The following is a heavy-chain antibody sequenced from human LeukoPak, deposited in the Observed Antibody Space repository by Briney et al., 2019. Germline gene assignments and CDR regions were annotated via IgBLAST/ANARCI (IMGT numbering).Heavy chain of an antibody. D-gene: IGHD2-2*01. CDR2: ISYDGSNK. Sequence: GGSLRLSCAASGFTFSSYSMNWVRQAPGKGLEWVALISYDGSNKYYADSVKGRFTIYRDNSKNTLYLQMNSLRAEDTAMYYCARDQMRPYQYYMDVWGKGTTVTVSS. V-gene: IGHV3-30*03. CDR3: ARDQMRPYQYYMDV. J-gene: IGHJ6*03. CDR1: GFTFSSYS.